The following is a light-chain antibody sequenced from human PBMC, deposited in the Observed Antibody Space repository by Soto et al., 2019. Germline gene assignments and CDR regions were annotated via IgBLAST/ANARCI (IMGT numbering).Light chain of an antibody. CDR1: SGHSTYA. CDR3: QPWGTGFWV. CDR2: LNSDGSH. Sequence: QAVLTRSPSASASLGASVKLTCTLSSGHSTYAIAWHQQQPEKGPRYLMKLNSDGSHNKGDGIPDRFSGSSSGAERYLTIPGLQLGEGANFYCQPWGTGFWVLGGGTKLPVL. J-gene: IGLJ3*02. V-gene: IGLV4-69*01.